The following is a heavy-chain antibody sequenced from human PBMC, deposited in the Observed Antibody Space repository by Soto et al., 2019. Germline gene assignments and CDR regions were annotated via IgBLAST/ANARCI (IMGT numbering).Heavy chain of an antibody. V-gene: IGHV1-69*13. D-gene: IGHD3-22*01. CDR1: GGTFSSYA. CDR2: IIPIFGTA. J-gene: IGHJ4*02. CDR3: ARVDYYDSSGYMRY. Sequence: ASVKVPCKASGGTFSSYAISWVRQAPGQGLEWMGGIIPIFGTANYAQKFQGRVTITADESTSTAYMELSSLRSEDTAVYYCARVDYYDSSGYMRYWGQGTLVTVSS.